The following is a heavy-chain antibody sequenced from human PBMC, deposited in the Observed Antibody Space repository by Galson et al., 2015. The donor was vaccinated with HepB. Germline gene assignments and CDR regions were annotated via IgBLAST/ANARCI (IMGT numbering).Heavy chain of an antibody. CDR3: ARSVVNWAGFDP. D-gene: IGHD7-27*01. CDR1: GDSVSSTSAT. V-gene: IGHV6-1*01. CDR2: TYYRSKWYN. Sequence: CAISGDSVSSTSATWNWIRQSPSRGLEWLGRTYYRSKWYNDYAVSVKSRITINPDTSKNQVSLQLNSVTPEDTAVYYCARSVVNWAGFDPWGQGTLVTVSS. J-gene: IGHJ5*02.